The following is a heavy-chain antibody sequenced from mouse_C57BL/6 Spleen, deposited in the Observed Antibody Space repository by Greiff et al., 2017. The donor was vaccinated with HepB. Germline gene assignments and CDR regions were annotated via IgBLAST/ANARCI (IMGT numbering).Heavy chain of an antibody. Sequence: QVQLQQSGAELVRPGASVKLSCKASGYTFTDYYINWVKQRPGQGLEWIARIYPGSGNTYYNDKFKGKATLTAEKSSSTAYMQLNSLTSEDSAVYICARSELGWCDYWGQGTTLTVSS. J-gene: IGHJ2*01. CDR1: GYTFTDYY. CDR2: IYPGSGNT. V-gene: IGHV1-76*01. CDR3: ARSELGWCDY. D-gene: IGHD1-1*02.